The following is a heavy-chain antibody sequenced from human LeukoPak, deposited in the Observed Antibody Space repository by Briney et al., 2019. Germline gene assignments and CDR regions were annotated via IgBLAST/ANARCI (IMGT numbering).Heavy chain of an antibody. CDR3: ARDKAAAGHKWFDP. J-gene: IGHJ5*02. D-gene: IGHD6-13*01. V-gene: IGHV4-59*01. CDR2: IYYSGST. Sequence: SETLSLTCTVSGGSISSYYWSWIRQPPGKGLEWIGYIYYSGSTNYNPSLKSRVTISVDTSKNQFSLKLSSVTAADTAVYYCARDKAAAGHKWFDPWGQGTLVTVSS. CDR1: GGSISSYY.